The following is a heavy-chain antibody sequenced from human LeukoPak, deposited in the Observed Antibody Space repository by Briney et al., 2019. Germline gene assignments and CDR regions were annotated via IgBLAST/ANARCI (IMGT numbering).Heavy chain of an antibody. V-gene: IGHV3-30*02. D-gene: IGHD3-10*01. CDR3: AKDMDVGGYGSGSYFGY. J-gene: IGHJ4*02. CDR2: IRFDESNK. Sequence: PGGSLRLSCAASGFTFSSYGMHWVRQAPGKGLEWVAYIRFDESNKYYADSVKGRFTISRDSSKNTLYLQMNSLRPEDTAVYYCAKDMDVGGYGSGSYFGYWGQGTLVTVSS. CDR1: GFTFSSYG.